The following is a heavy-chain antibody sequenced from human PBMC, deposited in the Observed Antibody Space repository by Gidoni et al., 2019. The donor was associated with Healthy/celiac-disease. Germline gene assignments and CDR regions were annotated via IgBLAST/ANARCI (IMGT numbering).Heavy chain of an antibody. V-gene: IGHV3-30*18. J-gene: IGHJ6*02. CDR1: GFTFSSYG. CDR3: AKRVVTIFGVVIIPDYYYYGMDV. Sequence: QVQLVESGGGVVQPGRSLRLSCAASGFTFSSYGMPWVRPAPGKGLEWVAVISYDGSNKYYADSVKGRFTISRDNSKNTLYLQMNSLRAEDTAVYYCAKRVVTIFGVVIIPDYYYYGMDVWGQGTTVTVSS. CDR2: ISYDGSNK. D-gene: IGHD3-3*01.